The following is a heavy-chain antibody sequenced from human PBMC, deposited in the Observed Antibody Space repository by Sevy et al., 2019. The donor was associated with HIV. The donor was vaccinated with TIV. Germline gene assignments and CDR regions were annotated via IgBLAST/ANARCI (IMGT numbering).Heavy chain of an antibody. Sequence: GESLKISCAASGFTFSSYSMNWVRQAPGKGLEWVSSISSSSSYIYYADSVKGRFTISRDNAKNSLYLKMNSLRAEDTAVYYCARANYDFWSGYYDYWGQGTLVTVSS. V-gene: IGHV3-21*01. CDR3: ARANYDFWSGYYDY. CDR2: ISSSSSYI. J-gene: IGHJ4*02. CDR1: GFTFSSYS. D-gene: IGHD3-3*01.